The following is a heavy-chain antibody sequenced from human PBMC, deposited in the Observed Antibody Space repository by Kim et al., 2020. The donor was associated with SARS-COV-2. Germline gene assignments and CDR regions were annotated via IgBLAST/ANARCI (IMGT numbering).Heavy chain of an antibody. CDR3: SSAYSSGWPLPYYFDY. J-gene: IGHJ4*01. CDR2: ISYDGSNK. Sequence: GGSLRLSCAASGFTFSSYAMHWVRQAPGKGLEWVAVISYDGSNKYYADSVKGRFTISRDNSKNTLYLQMNSLRAEDTAVYYCSSAYSSGWPLPYYFDYWG. D-gene: IGHD6-19*01. CDR1: GFTFSSYA. V-gene: IGHV3-30*04.